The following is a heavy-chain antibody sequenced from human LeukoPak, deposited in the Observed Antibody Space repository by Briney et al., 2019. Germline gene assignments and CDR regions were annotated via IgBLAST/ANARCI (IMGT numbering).Heavy chain of an antibody. Sequence: PSETLSLTCAVYGGSFSGYYWSWIRQPPGKGLEWIGYIYYSGSTNYNPSLKSRVTISVDTSKNQFSLKLSSVTAADTAVYYCARYYYDSSGYEKVEYFQHWGQGTLVTVSS. J-gene: IGHJ1*01. CDR2: IYYSGST. D-gene: IGHD3-22*01. V-gene: IGHV4-59*01. CDR1: GGSFSGYY. CDR3: ARYYYDSSGYEKVEYFQH.